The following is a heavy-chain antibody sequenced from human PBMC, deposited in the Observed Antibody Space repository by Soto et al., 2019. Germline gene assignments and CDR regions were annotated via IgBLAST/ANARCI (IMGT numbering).Heavy chain of an antibody. J-gene: IGHJ4*02. CDR2: IFPDDSDT. D-gene: IGHD3-10*01. V-gene: IGHV5-51*01. CDR3: FRGGVTSPIFAY. Sequence: ESLKISWKAAGYISKNYWIGWVRQMPGQGLEWMGIIFPDDSDTRYSPSFQGHVTISVDKSISTAYVQWSSLKASDSAFYSCFRGGVTSPIFAYWGKGTRVPVS. CDR1: GYISKNYW.